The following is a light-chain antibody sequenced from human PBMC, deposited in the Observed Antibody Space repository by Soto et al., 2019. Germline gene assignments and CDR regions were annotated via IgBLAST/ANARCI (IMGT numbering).Light chain of an antibody. V-gene: IGKV1-39*01. CDR1: QFISTY. CDR2: AAS. J-gene: IGKJ5*01. CDR3: QQSYSTLFT. Sequence: DIQMTQSTSSLSASVGDRVTITCLASQFISTYLNWYQQKPGKAPKVLIYAASTLQSGVPSRFSGSGSGTDFTLTISSLQPEDFATYHCQQSYSTLFTFGQGTLLEVK.